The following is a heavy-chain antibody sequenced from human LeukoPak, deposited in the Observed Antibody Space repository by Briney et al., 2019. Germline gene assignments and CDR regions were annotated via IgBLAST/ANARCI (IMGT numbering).Heavy chain of an antibody. CDR1: GYSFTDYY. D-gene: IGHD2-15*01. CDR2: INTKSGRT. Sequence: ASVRVSCKTSGYSFTDYYIHWVRQAPGQGLEWMGWINTKSGRTSSARKFQGRVTMTRDPSITTVYMDMAWLTSDDTTIYFCARADFIDAGPYLIGPWGQGTLVTVSS. V-gene: IGHV1-2*02. CDR3: ARADFIDAGPYLIGP. J-gene: IGHJ5*02.